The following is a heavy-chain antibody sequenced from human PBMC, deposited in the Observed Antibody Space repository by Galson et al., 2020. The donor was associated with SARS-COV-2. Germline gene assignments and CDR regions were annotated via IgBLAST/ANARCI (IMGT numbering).Heavy chain of an antibody. Sequence: ETSETLSLTCTVSGGSISSYYWSWIRQSPGKGLEWIGYIYYSGSTNYNPSLKSRVTISIDTSKNQFSLRLNSVTPADTAVYHCATTRDGYYWYFDLWGRGTLVTVSS. CDR1: GGSISSYY. CDR3: ATTRDGYYWYFDL. V-gene: IGHV4-59*01. CDR2: IYYSGST. D-gene: IGHD2-15*01. J-gene: IGHJ2*01.